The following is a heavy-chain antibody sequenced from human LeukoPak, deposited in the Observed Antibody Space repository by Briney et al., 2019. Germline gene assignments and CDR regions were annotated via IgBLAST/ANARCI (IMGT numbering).Heavy chain of an antibody. CDR3: AKELDTMFFDY. D-gene: IGHD5-18*01. V-gene: IGHV3-43*01. J-gene: IGHJ4*02. Sequence: GGSLRLSCATSGFNSDRYTIHWVRQAPGKGLEWVSLAGWAGGTTYYSDSVRGRFTISRDSGKNSVYLQMNSLTTDDTAFYFCAKELDTMFFDYWGQGALVTVSS. CDR2: AGWAGGTT. CDR1: GFNSDRYT.